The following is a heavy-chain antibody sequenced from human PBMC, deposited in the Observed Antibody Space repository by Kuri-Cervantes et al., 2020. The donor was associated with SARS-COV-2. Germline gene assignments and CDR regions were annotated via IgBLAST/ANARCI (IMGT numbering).Heavy chain of an antibody. Sequence: GGSLRLSCAASGVIFSSYAMNWVRQAPGKGLEWVARINPDGSYTNNANSVKGRFTLSRDNAKNMLFLQMNSLRAEDTAVYYCVRDGDHWNFDYWGQGTLVTVSS. D-gene: IGHD1-1*01. CDR1: GVIFSSYA. V-gene: IGHV3-74*01. CDR2: INPDGSYT. J-gene: IGHJ4*02. CDR3: VRDGDHWNFDY.